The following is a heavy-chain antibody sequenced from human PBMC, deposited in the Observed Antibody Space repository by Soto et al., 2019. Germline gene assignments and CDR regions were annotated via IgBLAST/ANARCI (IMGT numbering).Heavy chain of an antibody. D-gene: IGHD2-15*01. CDR3: ARDLHCSGGSCYPGLNYYYYYYMDV. CDR2: ISGSSSTT. Sequence: GGSLRLSCAASGFTFSTYAMSWVRQAPGKGPEWVSAISGSSSTTYYADSVKGRFTISRDNAKNSLYLQMNSLRAEDTAVYYCARDLHCSGGSCYPGLNYYYYYYMDVWGKGTTVTVSS. V-gene: IGHV3-48*01. CDR1: GFTFSTYA. J-gene: IGHJ6*03.